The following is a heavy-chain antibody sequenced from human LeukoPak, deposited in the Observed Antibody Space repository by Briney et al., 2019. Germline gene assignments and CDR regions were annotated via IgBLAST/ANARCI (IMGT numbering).Heavy chain of an antibody. J-gene: IGHJ4*02. V-gene: IGHV3-7*04. CDR3: ARGQRSDSGYSPFDS. Sequence: GGSLRLSCAASGFAFGSSWMNGVRQAPGKGLEWVARINPDGSEQDYVESVKGRFTISTDNAKNPVSLVMDTVSAGDTAVYFCARGQRSDSGYSPFDSWGQGTLVTVSS. CDR1: GFAFGSSW. D-gene: IGHD3-22*01. CDR2: INPDGSEQ.